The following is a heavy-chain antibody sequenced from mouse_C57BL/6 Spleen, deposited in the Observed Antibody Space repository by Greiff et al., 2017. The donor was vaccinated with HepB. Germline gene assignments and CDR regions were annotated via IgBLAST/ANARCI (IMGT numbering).Heavy chain of an antibody. CDR3: AREGAFTTVDFDY. CDR2: IYPGDGDT. Sequence: VQLQQSGAELVKPGASVKISCKASGYAFSSYWMNWVKQRPGKGLEWIGQIYPGDGDTNYNGKFKGKATLTADKSSSTAYMQLSSLTSEDSAVYFCAREGAFTTVDFDYWGQGTTLTVSS. CDR1: GYAFSSYW. J-gene: IGHJ2*01. D-gene: IGHD1-1*01. V-gene: IGHV1-80*01.